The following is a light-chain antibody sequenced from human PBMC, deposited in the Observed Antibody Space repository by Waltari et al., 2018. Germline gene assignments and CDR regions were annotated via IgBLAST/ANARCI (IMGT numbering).Light chain of an antibody. CDR2: DAS. J-gene: IGKJ1*01. CDR3: QKYGTLPAT. Sequence: TLSCRASQSVSKFLAWYQQKPGQAPRLLIYDASTRATGIPDRFSATGWGTDFSLSISRLEPEDFAVYYCQKYGTLPATFGQGTKVQMK. CDR1: QSVSKF. V-gene: IGKV3-20*01.